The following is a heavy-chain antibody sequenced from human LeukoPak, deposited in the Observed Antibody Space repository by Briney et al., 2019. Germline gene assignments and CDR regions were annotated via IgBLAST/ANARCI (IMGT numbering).Heavy chain of an antibody. V-gene: IGHV4-59*01. CDR3: ARREVTETDAFDI. J-gene: IGHJ3*02. CDR1: GGSISSNY. CDR2: IYYSGST. D-gene: IGHD4-23*01. Sequence: NPSETLSLTCTVSGGSISSNYWSWIRQPPGKGLKWIGYIYYSGSTNYNPSLKSRVTISVDTSKNQFSLKLSSVTAADTAVYYCARREVTETDAFDIWGQGTMVTVSS.